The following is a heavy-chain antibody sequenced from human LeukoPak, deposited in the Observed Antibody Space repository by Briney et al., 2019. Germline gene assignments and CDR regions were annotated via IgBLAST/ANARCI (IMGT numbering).Heavy chain of an antibody. CDR2: ISFDGSIE. CDR1: GFTFSNYV. CDR3: AKDSDIAVAGSDDALDV. D-gene: IGHD6-19*01. J-gene: IGHJ3*01. Sequence: GGSLRLSCAASGFTFSNYVMHWVRQTPGKGLEWVALISFDGSIEYYADSVKGRFTISRDNSKNTLFLQMNSLRPEDTAIFYCAKDSDIAVAGSDDALDVWGQGTMVTVSS. V-gene: IGHV3-30*18.